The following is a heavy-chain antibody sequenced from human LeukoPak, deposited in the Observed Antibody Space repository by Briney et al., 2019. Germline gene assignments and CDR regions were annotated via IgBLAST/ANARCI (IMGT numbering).Heavy chain of an antibody. V-gene: IGHV1-18*04. CDR1: GYSFTDYY. D-gene: IGHD3-10*01. J-gene: IGHJ4*02. CDR2: ISAYNGNT. Sequence: PLASVKVSCKASGYSFTDYYMQWVRQAPGQGLEWMGWISAYNGNTNYAQKLQGRVTMTTDTSTSTAYMELRSLRSDDTAVYYCARQHSYGSGSYYTPSDYWGQGTLVTVSS. CDR3: ARQHSYGSGSYYTPSDY.